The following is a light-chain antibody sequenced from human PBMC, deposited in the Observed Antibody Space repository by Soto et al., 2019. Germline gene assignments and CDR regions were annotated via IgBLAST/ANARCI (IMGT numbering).Light chain of an antibody. J-gene: IGKJ5*01. Sequence: EIVLTQSPGSLSLSPRETATLSCRASQSVSSNHLAWYQQKPGQAPRLLIYGASRRATGIPDRFSGSGSGSDFTLTISRLEPEDFAMYYCQQYGSSPPITFGQGTRLEI. CDR2: GAS. CDR1: QSVSSNH. V-gene: IGKV3-20*01. CDR3: QQYGSSPPIT.